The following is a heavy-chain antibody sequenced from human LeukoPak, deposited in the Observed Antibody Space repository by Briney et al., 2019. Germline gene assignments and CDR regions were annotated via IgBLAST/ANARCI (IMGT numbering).Heavy chain of an antibody. CDR1: GFTFSSFA. D-gene: IGHD1-26*01. Sequence: GGSLRLSCAASGFTFSSFAMSWVRQAPGKGLEWVSTIIDSGNSLYYADSVEGRFTISRDNSKNTLYLQMNSLRAGGTAVYYCAKDPIFSGSYGVFDSWGQGTLVTVSS. J-gene: IGHJ4*02. CDR2: IIDSGNSL. V-gene: IGHV3-23*01. CDR3: AKDPIFSGSYGVFDS.